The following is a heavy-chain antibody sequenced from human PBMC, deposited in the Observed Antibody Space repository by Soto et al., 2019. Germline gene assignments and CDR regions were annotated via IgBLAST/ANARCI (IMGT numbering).Heavy chain of an antibody. J-gene: IGHJ4*02. CDR1: GFTFSDHY. V-gene: IGHV3-11*01. D-gene: IGHD3-3*01. CDR3: ARVGDMAYKD. CDR2: ISSSGTTI. Sequence: VQLVESGGGLVQPGGSLGLSCAASGFTFSDHYMTWIRQAPGKGLEWLSYISSSGTTIYYAESVRGRFTISRDNAKNSLYLQMNSLRVEDSAVYYCARVGDMAYKDWGQGTLVTVSP.